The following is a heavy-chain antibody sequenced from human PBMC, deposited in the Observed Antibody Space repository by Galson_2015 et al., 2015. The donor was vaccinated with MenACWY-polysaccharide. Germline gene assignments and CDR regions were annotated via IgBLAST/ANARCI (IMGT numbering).Heavy chain of an antibody. Sequence: SLRLSCAASGFTFSSYAMHWLRRAPGKGLEWVAVISYDGSNKYYADSVKGRFTISRDNSKNTLYLQMNSLRAEDTAVYYCARYNWNDFSFDYWGQGTLVTASS. D-gene: IGHD1-1*01. V-gene: IGHV3-30-3*01. CDR3: ARYNWNDFSFDY. CDR1: GFTFSSYA. CDR2: ISYDGSNK. J-gene: IGHJ4*02.